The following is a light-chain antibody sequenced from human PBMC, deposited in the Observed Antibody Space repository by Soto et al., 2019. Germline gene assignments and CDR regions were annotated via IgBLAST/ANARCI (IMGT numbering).Light chain of an antibody. CDR2: AAS. J-gene: IGKJ4*01. CDR1: QSISSY. CDR3: QQSYSTPPGLT. V-gene: IGKV1-39*01. Sequence: DIPMTQSPSSLSASVGDRVTITCRASQSISSYLNWYQQKPGKAPKLLIYAASSLQSGVPSRFSGSGSGTDFTLTISSLQPEDFATYYCQQSYSTPPGLTFGGRTKVEIK.